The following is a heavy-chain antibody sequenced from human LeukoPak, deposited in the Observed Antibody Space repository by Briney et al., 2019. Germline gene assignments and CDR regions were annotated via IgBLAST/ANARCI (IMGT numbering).Heavy chain of an antibody. Sequence: GGSLRLSCAASGFTFSSYAIHWVRQAPGKGLEWVAVISYDGSNKYYADSVKGRFTISRDNSKNTLYLQMNSLRAEDTAIYYCAKPTYCTKTACYNAFDIWGQGTMVTVSS. CDR3: AKPTYCTKTACYNAFDI. V-gene: IGHV3-30-3*02. CDR2: ISYDGSNK. J-gene: IGHJ3*02. D-gene: IGHD2-8*01. CDR1: GFTFSSYA.